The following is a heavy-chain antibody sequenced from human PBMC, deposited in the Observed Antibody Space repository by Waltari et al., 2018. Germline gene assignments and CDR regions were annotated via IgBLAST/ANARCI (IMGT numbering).Heavy chain of an antibody. CDR1: GYSISSGYY. V-gene: IGHV4-38-2*01. D-gene: IGHD3-10*01. J-gene: IGHJ4*02. Sequence: QVQLQESGPGLVKPSETLSLTCAVSGYSISSGYYWGWIRPPPGKGLEWIGSIYHSGSTYYNPSLKSRVTISVDTSKNQFSLKLSSVTAADTAVYYCARRDDGSGSYPPYFDYWGQGTLVTVSS. CDR2: IYHSGST. CDR3: ARRDDGSGSYPPYFDY.